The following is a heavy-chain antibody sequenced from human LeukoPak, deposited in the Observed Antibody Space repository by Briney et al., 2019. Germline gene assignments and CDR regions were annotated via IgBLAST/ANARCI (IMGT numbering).Heavy chain of an antibody. CDR2: ISSSGSTI. D-gene: IGHD3-9*01. V-gene: IGHV3-48*03. Sequence: GGSLRLSCAASGFTFSSYEMNWVRQAPGKGLEWVSYISSSGSTIYYADSVKGRFTISRDNSKNTLSLQMNSMRAVDTAVYYCARTTKEFDILTGYYFDYWGQGTLVTVSS. CDR3: ARTTKEFDILTGYYFDY. J-gene: IGHJ4*02. CDR1: GFTFSSYE.